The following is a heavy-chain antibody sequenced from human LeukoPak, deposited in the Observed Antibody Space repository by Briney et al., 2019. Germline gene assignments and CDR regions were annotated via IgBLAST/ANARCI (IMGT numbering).Heavy chain of an antibody. D-gene: IGHD1-1*01. J-gene: IGHJ5*02. CDR1: GGSISSYY. V-gene: IGHV4-59*06. CDR3: TRETGDHRSDP. Sequence: RASETLSLTCTVSGGSISSYYWSWIRQHPGKGLEWIGYIYYSGSTSYNPSLKSRLTISVDTSKNQFSLKLNSVTAADTAVYYCTRETGDHRSDPWGQGTLVTVSS. CDR2: IYYSGST.